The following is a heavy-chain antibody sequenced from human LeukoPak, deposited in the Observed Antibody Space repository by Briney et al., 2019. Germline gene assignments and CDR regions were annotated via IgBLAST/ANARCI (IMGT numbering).Heavy chain of an antibody. D-gene: IGHD1-14*01. CDR1: GGSISSSSYY. J-gene: IGHJ4*02. Sequence: PSETLSLTCTVSGGSISSSSYYWGWIRPPPGKGLEWIGSIYYSGSTYYNPSLKSRVTISVDTSKNQFSLKLSSVTAADTAVYYCARLSGGDTPDYWGQGTLVTVSS. CDR3: ARLSGGDTPDY. V-gene: IGHV4-39*01. CDR2: IYYSGST.